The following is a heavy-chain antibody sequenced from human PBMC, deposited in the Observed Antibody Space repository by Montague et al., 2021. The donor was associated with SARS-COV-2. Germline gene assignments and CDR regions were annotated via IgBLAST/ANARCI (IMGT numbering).Heavy chain of an antibody. CDR2: IDWGGDK. CDR3: ARGPSDTYYYNGMDV. V-gene: IGHV2-70*11. CDR1: GFSPSTSGMC. J-gene: IGHJ6*02. Sequence: PALVKPTQTLTLTCTFSGFSPSTSGMCMTWIRQPPGKALEWLARIDWGGDKYYNTSLKSRLTISKDTSKNLVVLTMTNMDPMDTATYYCARGPSDTYYYNGMDVWGRGTTVTVSS.